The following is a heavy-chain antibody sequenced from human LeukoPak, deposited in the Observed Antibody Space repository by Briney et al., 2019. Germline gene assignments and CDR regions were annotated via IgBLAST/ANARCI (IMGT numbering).Heavy chain of an antibody. Sequence: GGSLRLSCAASGFTFSSYGMHRVRQAPGKGLEWVAFIRYDGSNKYYADSVKGRFTISRDNSKNTLYLQMNSLRAEDTAVYYCATLTYYYDSSGYPFDYWGQGTLVTVSS. CDR1: GFTFSSYG. D-gene: IGHD3-22*01. J-gene: IGHJ4*02. CDR2: IRYDGSNK. V-gene: IGHV3-30*02. CDR3: ATLTYYYDSSGYPFDY.